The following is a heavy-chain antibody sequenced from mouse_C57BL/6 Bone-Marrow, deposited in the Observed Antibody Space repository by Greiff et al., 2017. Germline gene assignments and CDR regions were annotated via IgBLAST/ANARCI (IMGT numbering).Heavy chain of an antibody. V-gene: IGHV1-64*01. CDR1: GYTFTSYW. D-gene: IGHD1-1*01. CDR2: IHPNSGST. J-gene: IGHJ2*01. CDR3: SPTVVEGDY. Sequence: VKLQQPGAELVKPGASVKLSCKASGYTFTSYWMHWVKQRPGQGLEWIGMIHPNSGSTNYNEKFKSKATLTVDKSSSTAYMQLSSLTSEDSAVYYCSPTVVEGDYWGQGTTLTVSS.